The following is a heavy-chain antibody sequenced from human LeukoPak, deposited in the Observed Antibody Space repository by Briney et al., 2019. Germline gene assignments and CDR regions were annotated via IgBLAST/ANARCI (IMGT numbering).Heavy chain of an antibody. Sequence: GGSLRLSCAASGFTFSSYAMSWVRQAPGKGLEWVAVISYEGSNKYYADSVKGRFTISRDNSKNTLYLQMNSLRAEDTAVYYCARPLRFLEWGAWFDPWGQGTLVTVSS. J-gene: IGHJ5*02. D-gene: IGHD3-3*01. CDR3: ARPLRFLEWGAWFDP. CDR2: ISYEGSNK. CDR1: GFTFSSYA. V-gene: IGHV3-30-3*01.